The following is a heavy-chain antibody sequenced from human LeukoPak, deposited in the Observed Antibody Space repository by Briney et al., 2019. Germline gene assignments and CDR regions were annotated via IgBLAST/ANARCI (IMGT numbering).Heavy chain of an antibody. CDR2: ILPIFGTA. J-gene: IGHJ6*04. V-gene: IGHV1-69*13. Sequence: SVMVSCKASGGTFSSYTISWVRQAPGQGLEWMGGILPIFGTANYAQKFQGRVTITADESTSTAYMELNSLRSEDTAMYYCARLMDYYASGTYGRYAMDVWGKGTTVTVTS. CDR1: GGTFSSYT. CDR3: ARLMDYYASGTYGRYAMDV. D-gene: IGHD3-10*01.